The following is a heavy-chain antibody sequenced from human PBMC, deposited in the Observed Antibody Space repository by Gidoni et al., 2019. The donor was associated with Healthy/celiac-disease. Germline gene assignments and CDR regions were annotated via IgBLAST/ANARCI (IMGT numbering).Heavy chain of an antibody. CDR1: GFTCSSYA. J-gene: IGHJ4*02. D-gene: IGHD4-17*01. CDR2: ISGSGGST. V-gene: IGHV3-23*04. CDR3: AKDPDYGDFSPFDY. Sequence: EVQLVESGRGLLQPGGSLRLSCAASGFTCSSYAMSWVRQAPGKGLEWVSAISGSGGSTYYADSVKGRFTISRDNSKNTLYLQMNSLRAEDTAVYYCAKDPDYGDFSPFDYWGQGTLVTVSS.